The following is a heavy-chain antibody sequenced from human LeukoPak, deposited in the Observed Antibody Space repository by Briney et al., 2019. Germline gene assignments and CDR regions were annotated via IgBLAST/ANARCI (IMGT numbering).Heavy chain of an antibody. CDR1: GYSFTDYD. J-gene: IGHJ4*02. Sequence: ASVQVTCKASGYSFTDYDIIWVRQAAGPGLEWVGWVNPKSGSTAYAPKFQGRVTMTSSTSISTVYMELSSLRPEDSAVYYCARGVSIRRYAWAFWGQGTLVTVSS. V-gene: IGHV1-8*01. D-gene: IGHD3-16*01. CDR3: ARGVSIRRYAWAF. CDR2: VNPKSGST.